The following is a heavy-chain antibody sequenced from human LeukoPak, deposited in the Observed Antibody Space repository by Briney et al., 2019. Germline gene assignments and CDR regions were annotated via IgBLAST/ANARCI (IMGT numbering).Heavy chain of an antibody. CDR3: ARDWRGSYRTKYYYYYMDV. D-gene: IGHD1-26*01. V-gene: IGHV4-38-2*02. J-gene: IGHJ6*03. Sequence: SETLSLTCTVSGYSISSGYYWGWIRQPPGKGLEWIGSIYHSGSTYYNPSLKSRVTISVDTSKNQFSLKLSSVTAADTAVYYCARDWRGSYRTKYYYYYMDVWGKGTTVTVSS. CDR2: IYHSGST. CDR1: GYSISSGYY.